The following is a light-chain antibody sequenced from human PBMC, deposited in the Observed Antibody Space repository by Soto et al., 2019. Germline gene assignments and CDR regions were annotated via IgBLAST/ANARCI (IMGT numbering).Light chain of an antibody. Sequence: QSVLTQPPSESGTPGQRVAIFCSGSSSNIGRNTVDWYRQLPGTAPKLLIYSNDQRPSGVPDRFSGSKSGTSASLAISGLQSGDEADYYWAAWDDRLNGRVFGGGTKLTVL. J-gene: IGLJ3*02. V-gene: IGLV1-44*01. CDR1: SSNIGRNT. CDR2: SND. CDR3: AAWDDRLNGRV.